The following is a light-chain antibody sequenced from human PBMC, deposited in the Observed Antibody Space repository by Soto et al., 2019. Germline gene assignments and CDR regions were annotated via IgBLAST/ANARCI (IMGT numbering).Light chain of an antibody. V-gene: IGKV3-20*01. CDR1: QSVRSN. J-gene: IGKJ1*01. CDR2: GAS. Sequence: EIVLTQSPATLSVSPGERATLSCRASQSVRSNLVWYQQKPGQAPRILIYGASSRATGIPDRFSGSGSGTDFTLTISRLEPEDVAVYYCQQYVTSSPRTFGQGTKVDIK. CDR3: QQYVTSSPRT.